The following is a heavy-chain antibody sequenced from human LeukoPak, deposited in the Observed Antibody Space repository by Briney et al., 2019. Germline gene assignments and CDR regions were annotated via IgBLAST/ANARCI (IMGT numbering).Heavy chain of an antibody. V-gene: IGHV1-18*01. J-gene: IGHJ4*02. CDR2: MSTYNGNT. CDR3: ARGGGIAVADDFDY. CDR1: GYTFSRYD. Sequence: ASVKVSCKGSGYTFSRYDISWVRQAPGQGLEWVGWMSTYNGNTNYAQKLQGRVTMTRDTSISIAYMELSRLRSDDTAVYYCARGGGIAVADDFDYWGQGTLVTVSS. D-gene: IGHD6-19*01.